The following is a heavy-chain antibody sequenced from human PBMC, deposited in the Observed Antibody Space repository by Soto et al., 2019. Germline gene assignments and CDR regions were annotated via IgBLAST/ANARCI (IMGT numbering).Heavy chain of an antibody. Sequence: SETLSLTCTVSGGSISSYYWSWIRQPPGKGLEWIGYIYYSGSTNYNPSLKSRVTISVDTSKNQFSLKLSSVTAADTAVYYCARAATFFGVVTETYYMDVGGKGTRVTFSS. CDR3: ARAATFFGVVTETYYMDV. D-gene: IGHD3-3*01. J-gene: IGHJ6*03. CDR2: IYYSGST. CDR1: GGSISSYY. V-gene: IGHV4-59*01.